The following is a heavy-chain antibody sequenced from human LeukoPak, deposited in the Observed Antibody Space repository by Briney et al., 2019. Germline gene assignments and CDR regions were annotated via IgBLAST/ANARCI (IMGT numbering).Heavy chain of an antibody. CDR3: ARRAGAYSHPYDY. J-gene: IGHJ4*02. V-gene: IGHV3-7*03. Sequence: GGSLRLSCAASGFTFSSYSMNWVRQAPGKGLEWVANIKQDGSEKYYVDSVKGRFTISRDNSKNTLYLQMNSLRAEDTAVYYCARRAGAYSHPYDYWGQGTLVTVSS. CDR1: GFTFSSYS. CDR2: IKQDGSEK. D-gene: IGHD4/OR15-4a*01.